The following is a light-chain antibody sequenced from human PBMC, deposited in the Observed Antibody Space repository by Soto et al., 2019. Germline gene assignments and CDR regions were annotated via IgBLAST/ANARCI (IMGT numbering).Light chain of an antibody. V-gene: IGKV3-11*01. CDR2: DAP. CDR3: QQRSNWPLT. CDR1: QSVGTY. Sequence: EIVMTQSPDTLSVSPGERATLSCMASQSVGTYLAWYQQKPGQAPRLLIYDAPDRATGIPARFSGSGSGTDFTLTISSLEPEDFAVYYCQQRSNWPLTCGGGTKADI. J-gene: IGKJ4*01.